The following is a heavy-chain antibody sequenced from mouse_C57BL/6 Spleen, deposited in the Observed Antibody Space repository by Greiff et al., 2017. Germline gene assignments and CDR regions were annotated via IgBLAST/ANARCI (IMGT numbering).Heavy chain of an antibody. Sequence: EVKLMESEGGLVQPGSSMKLSCTASGFTFSDYYMAWVRQVPEKGLEWVANINYDGSSTYYLDSLKSRFIISRDNAKNILYLQMSSLKSEDTATYYCARDYSNLFDYWGQGTTRTVSS. CDR3: ARDYSNLFDY. CDR1: GFTFSDYY. CDR2: INYDGSST. D-gene: IGHD2-5*01. J-gene: IGHJ2*01. V-gene: IGHV5-16*01.